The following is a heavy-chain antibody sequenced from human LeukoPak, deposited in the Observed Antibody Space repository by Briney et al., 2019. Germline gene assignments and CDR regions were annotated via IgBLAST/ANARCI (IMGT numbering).Heavy chain of an antibody. CDR2: IYHSGST. CDR1: GGSISSGSYY. Sequence: SETLSLTCTVSGGSISSGSYYWSWIRQPPGKGLEWIGSIYHSGSTYYNPSLKSRVTISVDTSKNQFSLKLSSVTAADTAVYYCAATTHYYYYMDVWGKGTTVTVSS. CDR3: AATTHYYYYMDV. D-gene: IGHD1-26*01. V-gene: IGHV4-39*07. J-gene: IGHJ6*03.